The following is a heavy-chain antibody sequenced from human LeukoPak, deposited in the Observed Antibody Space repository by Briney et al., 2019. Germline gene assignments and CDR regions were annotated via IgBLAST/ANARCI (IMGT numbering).Heavy chain of an antibody. V-gene: IGHV3-30*18. CDR3: AKDQCSSSSCYRYYYGMDV. D-gene: IGHD2-2*01. J-gene: IGHJ6*02. CDR1: GFTFRNYA. Sequence: GRSLRLSCAASGFTFRNYALHWVRQAPGKGLEWVAVVANDGKDKQHADSVKGRFTISRDNSKNTLYLQMNSLRVEDTAVYYCAKDQCSSSSCYRYYYGMDVWGQGTTVTVSS. CDR2: VANDGKDK.